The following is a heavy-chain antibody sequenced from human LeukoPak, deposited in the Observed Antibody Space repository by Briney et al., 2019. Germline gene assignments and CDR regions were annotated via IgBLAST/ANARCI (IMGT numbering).Heavy chain of an antibody. CDR1: GGSISSYY. CDR3: TRGSIAYYYMDV. Sequence: SETLSLTCTVSGGSISSYYWSWIRQLPGKGLEWIGNIYYSGSTNYNPSLKSRVTISVDTSKNQFSLKLSSVTAADTAVYYCTRGSIAYYYMDVWGKGTTVTISS. CDR2: IYYSGST. V-gene: IGHV4-59*01. D-gene: IGHD3-22*01. J-gene: IGHJ6*03.